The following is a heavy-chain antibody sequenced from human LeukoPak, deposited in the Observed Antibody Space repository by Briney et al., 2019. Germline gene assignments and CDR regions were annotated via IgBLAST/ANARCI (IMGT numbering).Heavy chain of an antibody. CDR1: GFTVSSNY. CDR2: IYSGGST. J-gene: IGHJ4*02. D-gene: IGHD2-21*02. CDR3: ARDPPRAYCGGDCQDY. V-gene: IGHV3-66*01. Sequence: GGSLRLSCAASGFTVSSNYMSWVRQAPGKGLEWVSVIYSGGSTYYADSVKGRFTISRDNSKNTLYLQMNSLRAEDTAVYYCARDPPRAYCGGDCQDYWGQGTLVTVSS.